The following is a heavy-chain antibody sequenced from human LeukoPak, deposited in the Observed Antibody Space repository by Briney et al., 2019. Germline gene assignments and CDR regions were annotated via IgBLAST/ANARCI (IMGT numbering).Heavy chain of an antibody. V-gene: IGHV1-58*02. Sequence: SVKVSCKASGFTFTSSAMQWVRQARGQRLEWIGWIVVGSGNTNYAQKFQERVTITRDMSTSTAYMELSSLRSEDTAVYYCAARLRSGYCSGGSCYGFYAFDIWGQGTTVTVSS. CDR1: GFTFTSSA. CDR2: IVVGSGNT. J-gene: IGHJ3*02. D-gene: IGHD2-15*01. CDR3: AARLRSGYCSGGSCYGFYAFDI.